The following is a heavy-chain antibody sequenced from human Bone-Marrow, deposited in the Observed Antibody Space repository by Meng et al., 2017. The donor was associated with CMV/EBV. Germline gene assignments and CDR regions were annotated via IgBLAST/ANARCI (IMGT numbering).Heavy chain of an antibody. CDR3: ARTRGGTRGWFDP. CDR1: GYSFTSYW. Sequence: GGSLRLSCKGSGYSFTSYWIGWVRQMPGKGLEWRRIIYPGDADTRYSPSFQGQVTISADKSISTAYLQWSCLKASDTAMYYCARTRGGTRGWFDPWGQGTLVTVSS. D-gene: IGHD1-1*01. J-gene: IGHJ5*02. CDR2: IYPGDADT. V-gene: IGHV5-51*01.